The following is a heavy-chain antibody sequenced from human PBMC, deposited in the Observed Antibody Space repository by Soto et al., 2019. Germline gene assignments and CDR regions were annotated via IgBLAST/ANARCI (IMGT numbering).Heavy chain of an antibody. CDR3: ARTGAPGYSNSWSKLVPLIDP. CDR1: GFTFSSYS. J-gene: IGHJ5*02. CDR2: ISSSSSYI. Sequence: GGSLRLSCAASGFTFSSYSMNWVRQAPGKGLEWVSSISSSSSYIYYADSVKGRFTISRDNAKNSLYLQMNSLRAEDTAVYYCARTGAPGYSNSWSKLVPLIDPWGQGTLVTVSS. D-gene: IGHD6-13*01. V-gene: IGHV3-21*01.